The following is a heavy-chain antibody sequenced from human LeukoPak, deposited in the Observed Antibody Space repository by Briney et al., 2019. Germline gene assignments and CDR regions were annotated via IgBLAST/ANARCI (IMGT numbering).Heavy chain of an antibody. CDR2: ISGSGGST. CDR1: GFTFSNYG. Sequence: PGGSLRLSCAASGFTFSNYGMSWVRQAPGKGLEWVSGISGSGGSTYYADSVKGRFIISRDNAKITLYLQMNSLRAEDTAVYYCARDYYDSSAYYVSYFDYWGQGTLVTVSS. J-gene: IGHJ4*02. V-gene: IGHV3-23*01. CDR3: ARDYYDSSAYYVSYFDY. D-gene: IGHD3-22*01.